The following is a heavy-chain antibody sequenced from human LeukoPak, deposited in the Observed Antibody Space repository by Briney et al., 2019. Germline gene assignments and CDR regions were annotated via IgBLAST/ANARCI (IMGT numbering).Heavy chain of an antibody. CDR2: ISYDGSNK. CDR1: GFTFSSYG. V-gene: IGHV3-30*03. Sequence: GRSLRLSCAASGFTFSSYGMHWVRQAPGKGLEWVAVISYDGSNKYYADSVKGRFTISRDNSKNTLYLQMNSLRAEDTAVYYCASHSSGWYPKEYYFDYWGQGTLVTVSS. D-gene: IGHD6-19*01. CDR3: ASHSSGWYPKEYYFDY. J-gene: IGHJ4*02.